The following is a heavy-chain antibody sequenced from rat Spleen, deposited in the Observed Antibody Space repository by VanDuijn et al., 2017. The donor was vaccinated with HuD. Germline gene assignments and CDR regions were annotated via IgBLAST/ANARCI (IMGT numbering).Heavy chain of an antibody. V-gene: IGHV5S10*01. CDR1: GFTFSDYN. Sequence: EVQLVESGGGLVQPGGSLKLSCAASGFTFSDYNMAWVRQAPKKGLEWVATIIYDGSRTFYRDSVKGRFTISRDNAKSTLFLQMDSLTSEDTATYYCATGPRVLRIDWFADWGQGTLVTVSS. D-gene: IGHD1-6*01. CDR3: ATGPRVLRIDWFAD. CDR2: IIYDGSRT. J-gene: IGHJ3*01.